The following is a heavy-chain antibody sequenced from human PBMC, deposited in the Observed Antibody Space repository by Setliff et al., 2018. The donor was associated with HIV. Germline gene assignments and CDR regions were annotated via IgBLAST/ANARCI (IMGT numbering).Heavy chain of an antibody. Sequence: PSETLSLTCTVSGGSISSGDYYWGWIRQPPGKGLEWIGSIYHSGSTYYSPSLKSRVSFSVDTSKNQLSLKLRSVTAADSAMYYCARQEETYYYDSSGYPAYFDYWGQGTLVTVSS. CDR3: ARQEETYYYDSSGYPAYFDY. CDR1: GGSISSGDYY. V-gene: IGHV4-39*01. J-gene: IGHJ4*02. D-gene: IGHD3-22*01. CDR2: IYHSGST.